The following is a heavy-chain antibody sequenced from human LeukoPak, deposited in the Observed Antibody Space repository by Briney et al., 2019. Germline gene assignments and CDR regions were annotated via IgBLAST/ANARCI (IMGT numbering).Heavy chain of an antibody. J-gene: IGHJ4*02. CDR3: ARGFHYDSSGYYYFY. CDR2: IIPLFGTA. CDR1: GGTFSSYA. D-gene: IGHD3-22*01. Sequence: SVKVSCKASGGTFSSYAISWVRQAPGQGLEWMGGIIPLFGTANYAQKFQGRLTITTDESTSIAYMELSSLRSEDTAVYYCARGFHYDSSGYYYFYWGQGTLVTVSS. V-gene: IGHV1-69*05.